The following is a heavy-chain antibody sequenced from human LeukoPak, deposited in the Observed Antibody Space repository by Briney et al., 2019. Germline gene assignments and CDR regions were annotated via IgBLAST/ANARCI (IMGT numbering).Heavy chain of an antibody. D-gene: IGHD4-23*01. Sequence: GASVKVSCKASGGTFSSYAISWVRQAPGQGLEWMGRIIPIFGTADYAQKFQGRVTITTDESTSTAYMELSSLRSEDTAVYYCARSGIYGNSVVYYFDYWGQGTLVTVSS. V-gene: IGHV1-69*05. CDR1: GGTFSSYA. CDR2: IIPIFGTA. J-gene: IGHJ4*02. CDR3: ARSGIYGNSVVYYFDY.